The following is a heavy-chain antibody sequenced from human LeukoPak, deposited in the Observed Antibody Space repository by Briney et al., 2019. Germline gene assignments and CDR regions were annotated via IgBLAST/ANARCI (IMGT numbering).Heavy chain of an antibody. CDR3: ARGSIFGVVILQYFDY. Sequence: GGSLRLSCAASGFTFSDYYMSWIRQAPGKGLEWVSYISSSGSTIYYADSVKGRFTISRDNAKNSLYLQMNSLRAEDTAVYYCARGSIFGVVILQYFDYWGQGTLVTVSS. D-gene: IGHD3-3*01. J-gene: IGHJ4*02. CDR1: GFTFSDYY. CDR2: ISSSGSTI. V-gene: IGHV3-11*04.